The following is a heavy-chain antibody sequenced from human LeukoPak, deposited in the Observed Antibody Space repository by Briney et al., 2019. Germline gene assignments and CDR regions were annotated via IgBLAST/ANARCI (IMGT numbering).Heavy chain of an antibody. D-gene: IGHD2-2*01. J-gene: IGHJ5*02. CDR3: ARGPDIVVVPAAAVGWFDP. CDR2: IIPIFGTA. CDR1: GGTFSSYA. V-gene: IGHV1-69*05. Sequence: SVKVSCKASGGTFSSYAISWVRQAPGQGLEWMGGIIPIFGTANYAQKFQGRVTITTDKSTSTAYMELSSLRSEDTAVYYCARGPDIVVVPAAAVGWFDPWGQGTLVTVSS.